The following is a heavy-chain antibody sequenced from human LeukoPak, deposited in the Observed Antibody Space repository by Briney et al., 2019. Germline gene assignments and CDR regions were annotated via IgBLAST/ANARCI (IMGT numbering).Heavy chain of an antibody. V-gene: IGHV1-18*01. CDR2: ISAYNGNT. J-gene: IGHJ4*02. CDR1: GYTFTSYS. CDR3: VRGRYYDSSGYPPSDY. Sequence: ASVKVSCKASGYTFTSYSISWVRQAPGQGLEWMGWISAYNGNTNYAQKLQGRVTMTTDTSASTAYMELRSLRSDDTAVYYCVRGRYYDSSGYPPSDYWGQGTLVTVSS. D-gene: IGHD3-22*01.